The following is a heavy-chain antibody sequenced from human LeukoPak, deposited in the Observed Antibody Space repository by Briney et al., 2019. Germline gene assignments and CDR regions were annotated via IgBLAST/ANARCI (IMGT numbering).Heavy chain of an antibody. CDR2: IYSGGST. CDR1: GFTVSSNY. D-gene: IGHD3-22*01. V-gene: IGHV3-66*01. Sequence: GGSLRLSCAASGFTVSSNYMSWVRQAPGKGLEWVSVIYSGGSTYYADSVKGRFTISRDNSMNTLYLQMNSLRAEDTAVYYCARKSSGYYAVFDYWGQGTLVTISS. CDR3: ARKSSGYYAVFDY. J-gene: IGHJ4*02.